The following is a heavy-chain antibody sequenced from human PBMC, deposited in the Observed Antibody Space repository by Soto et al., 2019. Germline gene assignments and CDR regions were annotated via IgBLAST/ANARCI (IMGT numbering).Heavy chain of an antibody. D-gene: IGHD3-10*01. CDR2: ISAYNGNT. CDR3: AKDMVRGVNPPAAFDI. CDR1: GYTFTSYG. V-gene: IGHV1-18*01. Sequence: ASVKVSCKASGYTFTSYGISWVRQAPGQGLEWMGWISAYNGNTNYAQKFQGRVTMTRDTSTSTVYMELSSLRSEDTAVYYCAKDMVRGVNPPAAFDIWGQGTMVTLSS. J-gene: IGHJ3*02.